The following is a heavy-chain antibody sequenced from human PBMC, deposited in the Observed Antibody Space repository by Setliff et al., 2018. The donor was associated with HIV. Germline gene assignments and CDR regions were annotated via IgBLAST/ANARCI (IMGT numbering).Heavy chain of an antibody. V-gene: IGHV4-59*01. D-gene: IGHD6-19*01. CDR1: GGSISSYY. CDR2: IHYSGST. CDR3: ARDASGWQTFDY. J-gene: IGHJ4*02. Sequence: SETLSLTCTVSGGSISSYYWSWIRQPPGKGLEWIGYIHYSGSTNYNPSLKSRVTISVGTSKNQFSLKLSSVTAADTAVYYCARDASGWQTFDYWGQGTLVTVSS.